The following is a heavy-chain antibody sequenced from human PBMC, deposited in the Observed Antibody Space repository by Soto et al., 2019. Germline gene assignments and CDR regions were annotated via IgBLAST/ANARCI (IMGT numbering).Heavy chain of an antibody. CDR2: TYYRSKWYN. D-gene: IGHD5-18*01. CDR1: GDSVSSNSAA. Sequence: QVQLQQSGPGLVKPSQTLSLTCAISGDSVSSNSAAWNWIRQSPSKGLEWLGRTYYRSKWYNDYAVSVKSRITINPATSKNQFSLQLNSVTPEDTAVYYCARDPGDGYSKSSGPFDYWGQGTLVTVSS. J-gene: IGHJ4*02. CDR3: ARDPGDGYSKSSGPFDY. V-gene: IGHV6-1*01.